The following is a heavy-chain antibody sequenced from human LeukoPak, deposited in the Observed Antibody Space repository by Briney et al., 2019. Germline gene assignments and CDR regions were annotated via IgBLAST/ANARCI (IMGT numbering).Heavy chain of an antibody. CDR1: GYTFTSYD. CDR3: AREVSYYDILTGYYNPLGNRYGMDV. Sequence: ASVKVSCKASGYTFTSYDINWVRQATGQGLEWMGWMNPNSGNTGYAQKFQGRVTMTRNTSISTAYMELSSLRSEDTAVYYCAREVSYYDILTGYYNPLGNRYGMDVWGQGTTVTVSS. V-gene: IGHV1-8*01. D-gene: IGHD3-9*01. J-gene: IGHJ6*02. CDR2: MNPNSGNT.